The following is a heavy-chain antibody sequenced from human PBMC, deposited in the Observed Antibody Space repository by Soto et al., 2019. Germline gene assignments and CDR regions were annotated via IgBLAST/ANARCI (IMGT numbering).Heavy chain of an antibody. D-gene: IGHD4-4*01. CDR3: AREAQPTVSYFDY. CDR1: GFTFSSYS. J-gene: IGHJ4*02. V-gene: IGHV3-21*01. CDR2: ISSSSSYI. Sequence: EVQLVESGGGLVKPGGSLRLSCAASGFTFSSYSMNWVRQAPGKGLEWVSSISSSSSYIYYADSVKGRFTISRDNAKNSLYLQINSLRAEDTAVYYCAREAQPTVSYFDYWGQGTLVTVSS.